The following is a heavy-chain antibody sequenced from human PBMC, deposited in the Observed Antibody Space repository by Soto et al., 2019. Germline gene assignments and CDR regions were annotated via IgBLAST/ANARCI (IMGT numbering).Heavy chain of an antibody. D-gene: IGHD3-10*01. J-gene: IGHJ4*02. CDR2: IYSAGNT. CDR3: AKTTGVRGYYYFDY. V-gene: IGHV3-53*01. Sequence: GGSLRLSWAASGCTVSSNYMSWVRQAPGKGLEWISIIYSAGNTYYADSVKGRFTISRDNSKNTLYLQMNSLRAEDTAVYYCAKTTGVRGYYYFDYWGQGTLVTVSS. CDR1: GCTVSSNY.